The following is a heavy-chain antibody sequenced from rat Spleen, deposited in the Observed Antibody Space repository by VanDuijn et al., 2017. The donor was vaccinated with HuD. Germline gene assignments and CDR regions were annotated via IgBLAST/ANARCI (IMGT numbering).Heavy chain of an antibody. D-gene: IGHD1-10*01. J-gene: IGHJ3*01. CDR2: ISYDGSTT. V-gene: IGHV5-22*01. CDR1: GFTFSNYY. Sequence: EVQLVESGGGLVQPGRSLKLSCAASGFTFSNYYMAWVRQAPKKGLEWVATISYDGSTTYYRDSVKGRFTISRDDANSILYLQMNSLRSEDTATYYCTRDRVTIPFAYWGQGTLVTVSS. CDR3: TRDRVTIPFAY.